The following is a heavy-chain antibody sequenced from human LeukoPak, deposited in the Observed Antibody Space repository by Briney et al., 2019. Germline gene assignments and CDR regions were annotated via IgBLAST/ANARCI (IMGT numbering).Heavy chain of an antibody. V-gene: IGHV3-64D*09. Sequence: PGGSLRLSCSASGFTFSNYAMHCVRQAPGKGLEYVSDISSNGGITYYADSVKGRFTVSRDNSKNMLYLQMNSLRAEDTAVYYCVKDKYPVVVAATLDYWGQGILVTVSS. D-gene: IGHD2-15*01. CDR2: ISSNGGIT. CDR1: GFTFSNYA. CDR3: VKDKYPVVVAATLDY. J-gene: IGHJ4*02.